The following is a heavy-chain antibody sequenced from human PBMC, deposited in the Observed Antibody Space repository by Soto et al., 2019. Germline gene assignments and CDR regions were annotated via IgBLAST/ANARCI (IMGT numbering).Heavy chain of an antibody. J-gene: IGHJ5*02. CDR1: GGSVTRTSFY. Sequence: SETLSLTCAVSGGSVTRTSFYCAWIRQTPGKGLEWIGYFHYGGRTNYNPSLKSRVNISVDTSKNQFSLQLSSVTAVDTALYFCVRDRAFSYAYDLWGQGTLVTVSS. CDR2: FHYGGRT. V-gene: IGHV4-61*01. D-gene: IGHD3-16*01. CDR3: VRDRAFSYAYDL.